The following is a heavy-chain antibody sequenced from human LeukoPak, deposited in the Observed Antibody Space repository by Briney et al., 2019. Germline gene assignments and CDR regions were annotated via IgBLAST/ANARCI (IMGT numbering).Heavy chain of an antibody. D-gene: IGHD2-2*01. J-gene: IGHJ5*02. CDR1: GGSFSGYY. CDR2: INHSGST. Sequence: SETLSLTCAVYGGSFSGYYWSWIRQPPGKGLEWIGEINHSGSTNYNPSLKSRVTISVDTSRNQFSLKLSSVTAADTAVYYCARVPHCSSTSCPSDWFDPWGQGTLVTVSS. V-gene: IGHV4-34*01. CDR3: ARVPHCSSTSCPSDWFDP.